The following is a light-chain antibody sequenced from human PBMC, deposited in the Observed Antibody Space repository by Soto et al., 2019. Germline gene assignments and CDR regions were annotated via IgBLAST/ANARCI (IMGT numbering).Light chain of an antibody. CDR3: MQAKQFPYT. CDR2: HIS. Sequence: DIVVTQTQLSSPVTLGQPASISCRSSESLVHSDGTTYLSWFQQRPGQPPRLLIYHISNRFSGVPDRFSGSGAGTDFTLKISRVEDEDVGVYYCMQAKQFPYTFGQGTKLEIK. V-gene: IGKV2-24*01. J-gene: IGKJ2*01. CDR1: ESLVHSDGTTY.